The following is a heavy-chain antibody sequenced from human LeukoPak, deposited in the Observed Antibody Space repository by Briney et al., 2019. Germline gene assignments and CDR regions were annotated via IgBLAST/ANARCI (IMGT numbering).Heavy chain of an antibody. CDR1: GGSISSYY. J-gene: IGHJ6*03. CDR3: ARQRSYYYYYYYMDV. Sequence: SETLSLTCTVSGGSISSYYWSWIRQPPGKGLEWIGYIYYSGSTNYNPSLKSRVTISVDTSKNQFSLKLSSVTAADTAVYYCARQRSYYYYYYYMDVWGKGTTVTISS. V-gene: IGHV4-59*08. D-gene: IGHD3-10*01. CDR2: IYYSGST.